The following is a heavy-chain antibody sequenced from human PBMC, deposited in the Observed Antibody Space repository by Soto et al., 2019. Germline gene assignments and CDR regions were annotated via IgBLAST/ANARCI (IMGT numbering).Heavy chain of an antibody. J-gene: IGHJ4*02. V-gene: IGHV3-33*01. Sequence: PGGSLRLSCAASGYTFSSYGMHWVRQAPGKGLEWVAVIWYDGSNKYYADSVKGRFTISRDNSKNTLYLQMNSLRAEDTAVYYCAREGSYYYDSSGYYLDYWGQGTLVTVSS. D-gene: IGHD3-22*01. CDR2: IWYDGSNK. CDR1: GYTFSSYG. CDR3: AREGSYYYDSSGYYLDY.